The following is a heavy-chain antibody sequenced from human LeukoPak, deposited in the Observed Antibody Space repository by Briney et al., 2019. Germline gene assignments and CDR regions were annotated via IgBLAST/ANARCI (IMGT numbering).Heavy chain of an antibody. D-gene: IGHD3-22*01. Sequence: SVKVSCNPSGRTFNNDAINWVRPAPGQRLESVGSIIPILGNTDYAQKFQGRVTITADKSTSTAYMELSSLRSEDTAVYSCASLYYDSSGYDAIDIWGQGTMVTVSS. V-gene: IGHV1-69*04. J-gene: IGHJ3*02. CDR1: GRTFNNDA. CDR3: ASLYYDSSGYDAIDI. CDR2: IIPILGNT.